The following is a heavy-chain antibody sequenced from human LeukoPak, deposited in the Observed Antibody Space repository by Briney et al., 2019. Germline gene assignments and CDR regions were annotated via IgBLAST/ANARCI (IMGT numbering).Heavy chain of an antibody. V-gene: IGHV1-18*01. J-gene: IGHJ3*02. Sequence: GASVKVSCKASGYTFTSYGISRVRQAPGQGLEWMGWISAYNGNTNYAQKLQGRVTMTTDTSTSTAYMELRSLRSDDTAVYYCARGAPYCSSTSCYKMRGAFDIWGQGTMVTVSS. CDR1: GYTFTSYG. CDR2: ISAYNGNT. CDR3: ARGAPYCSSTSCYKMRGAFDI. D-gene: IGHD2-2*02.